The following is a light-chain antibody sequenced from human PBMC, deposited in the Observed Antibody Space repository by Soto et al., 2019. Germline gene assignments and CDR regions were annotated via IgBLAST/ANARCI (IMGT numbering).Light chain of an antibody. Sequence: EIVLTQSPGTLSLSPGERATLSCRTSQSVSSVYLAWYQQKPGQAPRLLIYGASNRATGIPDRFSGSGSGTDFTLTISRLEPEDFAVYYCQQYGTSPQTFGQGTKVDI. J-gene: IGKJ1*01. CDR2: GAS. CDR1: QSVSSVY. V-gene: IGKV3-20*01. CDR3: QQYGTSPQT.